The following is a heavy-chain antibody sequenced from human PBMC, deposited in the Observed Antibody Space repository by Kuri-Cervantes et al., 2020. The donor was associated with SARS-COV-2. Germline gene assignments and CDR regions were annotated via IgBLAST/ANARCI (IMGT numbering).Heavy chain of an antibody. CDR2: ISSSSSQR. D-gene: IGHD3-22*01. V-gene: IGHV3-21*04. Sequence: GGSLRLSCAASGFTFSTYSMTWVRQAPGKGLEWVSSISSSSSQRYYVDSVKGRFTISRDNAKNSLYLQMNSLRAEDTAVYYCASGYSIDYWGQGTLVTVSS. CDR1: GFTFSTYS. CDR3: ASGYSIDY. J-gene: IGHJ4*02.